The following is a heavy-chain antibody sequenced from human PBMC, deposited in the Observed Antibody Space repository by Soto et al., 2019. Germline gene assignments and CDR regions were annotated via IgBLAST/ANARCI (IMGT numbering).Heavy chain of an antibody. Sequence: SETLSLTCTVSGGSISSGDYYWSWLRQPPGKGLEWIGYIYYSGSTYYNPSLKSRVTISVDTSKNHFSLKLSYVAAADTAVYYCGGDYSREYYFGYSGQGTLVTVAS. CDR1: GGSISSGDYY. V-gene: IGHV4-30-4*01. D-gene: IGHD2-15*01. J-gene: IGHJ4*02. CDR2: IYYSGST. CDR3: GGDYSREYYFGY.